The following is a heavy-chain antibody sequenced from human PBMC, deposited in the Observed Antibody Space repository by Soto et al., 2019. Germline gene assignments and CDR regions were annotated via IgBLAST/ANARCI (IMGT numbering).Heavy chain of an antibody. D-gene: IGHD4-17*01. V-gene: IGHV1-69*01. J-gene: IGHJ5*02. Sequence: QVQLVQSGAEVKKPGSSVTVSCKASGGTVSRYGISWVRQAPGQGLEWMGGIIPIFGRAKYAQKWQGGVTITADESTSTAYMELSSLRSDDTAVYYCARDWSGTTVTVNWFDPWGQGTLVTVSS. CDR2: IIPIFGRA. CDR3: ARDWSGTTVTVNWFDP. CDR1: GGTVSRYG.